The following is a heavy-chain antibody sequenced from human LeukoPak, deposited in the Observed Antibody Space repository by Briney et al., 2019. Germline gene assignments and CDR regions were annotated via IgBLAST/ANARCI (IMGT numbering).Heavy chain of an antibody. CDR3: ARGIAVAGTPYAFDI. CDR1: GYTFTSYY. Sequence: ASVTVSFKASGYTFTSYYMHWVRQAPGQGLEWMGIINPTGGSTSYAQKFQGRVTMTRDTSTSTVYMDLSSLRSEDTAVYYCARGIAVAGTPYAFDIWGQGTLVTVAS. J-gene: IGHJ3*02. D-gene: IGHD6-19*01. CDR2: INPTGGST. V-gene: IGHV1-46*01.